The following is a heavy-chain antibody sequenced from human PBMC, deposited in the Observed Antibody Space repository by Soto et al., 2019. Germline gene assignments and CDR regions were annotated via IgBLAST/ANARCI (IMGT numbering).Heavy chain of an antibody. CDR1: GGTFSSYA. CDR3: AREDCSSTSCLYYNPSYYDYGMDV. V-gene: IGHV1-69*06. Sequence: VQLVQSGAEVKKPGSSVKVSCKASGGTFSSYAISWVRQAPGQGLEWMGGIIPIFGTANYAQKFQGRVTITADKSTSTAYMELSSLRSEDTAVYYCAREDCSSTSCLYYNPSYYDYGMDVWGQGTTVTVSS. D-gene: IGHD2-2*01. CDR2: IIPIFGTA. J-gene: IGHJ6*02.